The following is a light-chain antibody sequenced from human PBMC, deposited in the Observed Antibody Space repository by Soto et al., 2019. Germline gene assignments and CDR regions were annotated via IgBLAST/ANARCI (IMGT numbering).Light chain of an antibody. V-gene: IGKV1-12*01. Sequence: DIQMTQSPSSVSASVGDRVTITCRASQGIGSLLAWYQQKPGKAPNLLIHTASSLQSGVPSRFSGSGSGTDFTLTSSSLQPEAFATYYCQQANSFPLTFGVGTKVEIK. CDR2: TAS. CDR1: QGIGSL. CDR3: QQANSFPLT. J-gene: IGKJ4*01.